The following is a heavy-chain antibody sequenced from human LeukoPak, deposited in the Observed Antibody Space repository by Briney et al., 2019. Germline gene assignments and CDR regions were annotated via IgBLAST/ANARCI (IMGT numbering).Heavy chain of an antibody. V-gene: IGHV3-48*01. D-gene: IGHD2-15*01. Sequence: PGGSLRLSCAASGFTFSSYAMNWVRQAPGKGLAWVSYICSSSSTIYYADSVKGRFTISRDIAKNSLYLQMNSLRAEDTAVYYCARGEHGSKCDCWGQGTLVTVSS. CDR3: ARGEHGSKCDC. J-gene: IGHJ4*02. CDR2: ICSSSSTI. CDR1: GFTFSSYA.